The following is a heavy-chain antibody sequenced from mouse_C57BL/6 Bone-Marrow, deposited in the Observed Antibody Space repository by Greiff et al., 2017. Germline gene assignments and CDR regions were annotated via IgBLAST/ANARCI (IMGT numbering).Heavy chain of an antibody. CDR2: ISSGSSTI. CDR1: GFTFSDYG. CDR3: ARPPPYYDYDVGYCDV. V-gene: IGHV5-17*01. D-gene: IGHD2-4*01. J-gene: IGHJ1*03. Sequence: EVMLVESGGGLVKPGGSLKLSCAASGFTFSDYGMHWVRQAPEKGLEWVAYISSGSSTIYYADTVKGRFTISRDNAKNTLFLQMTSLRSEDTAMYYCARPPPYYDYDVGYCDVWGTGTTVTVSS.